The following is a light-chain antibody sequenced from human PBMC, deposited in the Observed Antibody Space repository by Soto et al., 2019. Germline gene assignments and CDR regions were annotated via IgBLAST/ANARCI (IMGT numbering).Light chain of an antibody. V-gene: IGKV3-11*01. CDR3: QQRTNPFT. J-gene: IGKJ3*01. CDR1: QSISSY. Sequence: IVLTQSPATLSLSPGERATLSCRASQSISSYLAWYQQKPSQAPRLLIYDAFNRAAGIPARFSGSGSGTDFILTISSLEPEDFAVYYCQQRTNPFTFGPGTKVDIK. CDR2: DAF.